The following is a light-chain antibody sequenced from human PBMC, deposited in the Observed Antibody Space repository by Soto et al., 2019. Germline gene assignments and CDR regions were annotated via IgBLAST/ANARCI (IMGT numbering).Light chain of an antibody. CDR3: QQYGSSLYT. V-gene: IGKV3-20*01. Sequence: EIVLTQSPCTLSLSPGDRATLSCRASQSVSRSYLGWYQQKPGQAPRLLMYGASTRTAGIPGRFSGSQSGTEFTLTISSLQPEDFAVYYCQQYGSSLYTFGQGTKVDIK. CDR1: QSVSRSY. J-gene: IGKJ2*01. CDR2: GAS.